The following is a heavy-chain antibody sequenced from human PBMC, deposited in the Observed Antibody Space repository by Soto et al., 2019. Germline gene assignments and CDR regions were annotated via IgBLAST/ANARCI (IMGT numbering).Heavy chain of an antibody. V-gene: IGHV3-23*01. CDR3: AKASFDYGDTFIGGY. Sequence: PGGSLRLSCAASGFTFSSYAMSWVRQAPGKGLEWVSAISGSGGSTYYADSVKGRFTISRDNSKNTLYLQMNSLRAEDTAVYYCAKASFDYGDTFIGGYWGQGTLVTVSS. CDR2: ISGSGGST. CDR1: GFTFSSYA. D-gene: IGHD4-17*01. J-gene: IGHJ4*02.